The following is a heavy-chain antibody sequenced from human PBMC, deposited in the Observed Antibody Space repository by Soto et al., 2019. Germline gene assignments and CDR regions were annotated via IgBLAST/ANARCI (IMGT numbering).Heavy chain of an antibody. CDR3: ARHGNWNYGYYIDV. CDR1: GGSIRSDSYY. CDR2: IHDSGSA. J-gene: IGHJ6*03. Sequence: QLQLQESGPGLVKPSETLSLTCTVSGGSIRSDSYYWGWIRQPPGKGLEWIGSIHDSGSAYYNASLKSRLTMSIGTSKTHLSLKLTSVNAADTAVYYCARHGNWNYGYYIDVWGKGTTVTVSS. V-gene: IGHV4-39*01. D-gene: IGHD1-1*01.